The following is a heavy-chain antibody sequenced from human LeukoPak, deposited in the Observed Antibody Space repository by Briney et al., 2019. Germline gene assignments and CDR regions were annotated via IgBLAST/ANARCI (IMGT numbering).Heavy chain of an antibody. Sequence: GGSLRLSCAGSGFSFNNYAMYWVRQAPRKGLEWVSALSSSGLSPYYADSVKGRFSISRDISKNTLYLQMNSLRAEDTAVYYCTKAGPDTYAFDIWGQGTMVTVSS. CDR1: GFSFNNYA. CDR3: TKAGPDTYAFDI. CDR2: LSSSGLSP. V-gene: IGHV3-23*01. D-gene: IGHD2/OR15-2a*01. J-gene: IGHJ3*02.